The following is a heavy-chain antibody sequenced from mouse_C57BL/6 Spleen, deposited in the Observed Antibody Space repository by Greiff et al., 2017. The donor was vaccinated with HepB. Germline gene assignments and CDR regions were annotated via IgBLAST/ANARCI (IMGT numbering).Heavy chain of an antibody. CDR3: ARRGSSYDWYFDV. V-gene: IGHV1-55*01. Sequence: QVQLQQPGAELVKPGASVKMSCKASGYTFTSYWITWVKQRPGQGLEWIGDIYPGSGSTNYNEKFKSKATLTVDTSSSTAYMQLSSLTSEDAAVYYCARRGSSYDWYFDVWGTGTTVTVSS. J-gene: IGHJ1*03. CDR1: GYTFTSYW. D-gene: IGHD1-1*01. CDR2: IYPGSGST.